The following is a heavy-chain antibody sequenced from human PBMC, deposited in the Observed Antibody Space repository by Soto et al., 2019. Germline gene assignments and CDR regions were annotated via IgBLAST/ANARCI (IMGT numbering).Heavy chain of an antibody. CDR3: ARDLHQKRWSFPGH. CDR2: ISHDGANK. CDR1: GFTFSDYV. D-gene: IGHD2-21*01. J-gene: IGHJ4*02. V-gene: IGHV3-30*03. Sequence: XGSLRLPFAASGFTFSDYVMHGVGQAPGKGLEWVALISHDGANKFYPNSVEGRFTISRDNSNNALYLQMNSLRAEDTALYYCARDLHQKRWSFPGHWGQGTLVTVS.